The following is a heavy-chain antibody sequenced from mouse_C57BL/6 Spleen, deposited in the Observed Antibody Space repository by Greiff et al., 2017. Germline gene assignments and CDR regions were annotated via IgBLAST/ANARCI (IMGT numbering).Heavy chain of an antibody. Sequence: EVQLQESGTVLARPGASVKMSCKTSGYTFTSYWMHWVKQRPGQGLEWIGAIYPGNSDTSYNQKFKGKAKLTAVTSASTAYMELSSLTNEDSAVYYCTRSGALSRFAYWGQGTLVTVSA. CDR3: TRSGALSRFAY. J-gene: IGHJ3*01. CDR1: GYTFTSYW. D-gene: IGHD1-1*01. V-gene: IGHV1-5*01. CDR2: IYPGNSDT.